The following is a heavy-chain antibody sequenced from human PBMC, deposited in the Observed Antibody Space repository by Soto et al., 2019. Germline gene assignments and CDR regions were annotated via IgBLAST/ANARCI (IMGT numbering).Heavy chain of an antibody. J-gene: IGHJ4*02. CDR3: ARDKITGLFDY. CDR1: GGSFSGYY. CDR2: INHSGST. D-gene: IGHD2-8*02. V-gene: IGHV4-34*01. Sequence: QVQLQQWGAGLLKPSETLSLTCAVYGGSFSGYYWTWIRQSPGTGLEWIGEINHSGSTNYNPSLKXRVTISVDTSKNQFSLKLTSVTAADTAVYYCARDKITGLFDYWGQGTLVTVSS.